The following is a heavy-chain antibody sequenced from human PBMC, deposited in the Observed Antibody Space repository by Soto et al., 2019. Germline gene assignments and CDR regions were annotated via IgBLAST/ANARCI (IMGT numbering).Heavy chain of an antibody. D-gene: IGHD6-19*01. CDR3: AREAVSGTVWFDP. J-gene: IGHJ5*02. V-gene: IGHV3-33*01. CDR1: GFTFSSYG. Sequence: QVKMVESGGGVVQPGRSLRLSCAASGFTFSSYGMHWVRQAPGKGLEWVALIWYDGSNKYYVDSVKGRFTISRDNSKNTLHLQMNSLRAEDTAIYYCAREAVSGTVWFDPWGQGTLVTVSS. CDR2: IWYDGSNK.